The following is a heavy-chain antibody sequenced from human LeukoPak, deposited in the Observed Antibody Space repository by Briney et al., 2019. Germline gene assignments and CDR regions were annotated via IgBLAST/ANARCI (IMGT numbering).Heavy chain of an antibody. CDR1: GGTFSSYA. D-gene: IGHD3-22*01. Sequence: SVKVSCXASGGTFSSYAISWVRLAPGQGLEWMGRIIPIFGTANYAQKFQGRVTITTDESTSTAYMELSSLRSEDTAVYYCACLSDSSGYYQDDAFDIWGQGTMVTVSS. CDR2: IIPIFGTA. J-gene: IGHJ3*02. CDR3: ACLSDSSGYYQDDAFDI. V-gene: IGHV1-69*05.